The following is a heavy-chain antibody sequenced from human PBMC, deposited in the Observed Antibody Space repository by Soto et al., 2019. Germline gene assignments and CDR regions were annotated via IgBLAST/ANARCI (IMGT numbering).Heavy chain of an antibody. CDR2: ITYDGSFQ. Sequence: GALRLSCQASGFNFDNYGMHWVRQAPGKGLEWVAVITYDGSFQYYADSVKGRFTISRDNSKNTLSLHLNTLKPEDTAVYHCAKDRVGGTFYTPLAFWGQGTLVTVSS. CDR1: GFNFDNYG. J-gene: IGHJ4*02. CDR3: AKDRVGGTFYTPLAF. D-gene: IGHD1-7*01. V-gene: IGHV3-30*18.